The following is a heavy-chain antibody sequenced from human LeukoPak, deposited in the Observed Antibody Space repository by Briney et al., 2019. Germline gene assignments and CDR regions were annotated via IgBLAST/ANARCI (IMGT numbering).Heavy chain of an antibody. CDR3: ASYGRHYYDSSGSFFDY. D-gene: IGHD3-22*01. CDR2: IYYSGST. Sequence: PSETLSLTCTVSGGSISSSSYYWGWIRQPPGKGLEWIGSIYYSGSTYYNPSLKSRVTISVDTSKNQFSLKLSSVTAADTAVYYCASYGRHYYDSSGSFFDYWGQGTLVTVSS. J-gene: IGHJ4*02. CDR1: GGSISSSSYY. V-gene: IGHV4-39*07.